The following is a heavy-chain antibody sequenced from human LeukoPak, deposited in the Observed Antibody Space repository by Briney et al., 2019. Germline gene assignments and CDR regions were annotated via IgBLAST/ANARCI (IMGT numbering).Heavy chain of an antibody. V-gene: IGHV3-23*01. J-gene: IGHJ4*02. Sequence: GGSLRLSCAASGFTFNNYAMSWVRQAPGKGLEWVSAISGSGGSTFYADSVKGRFTIFRDNSKNTLFMQMNSLRAEDTAVYYCAKETQLTVSSLFDYWGQGTLVTVSS. CDR1: GFTFNNYA. CDR2: ISGSGGST. D-gene: IGHD1-1*01. CDR3: AKETQLTVSSLFDY.